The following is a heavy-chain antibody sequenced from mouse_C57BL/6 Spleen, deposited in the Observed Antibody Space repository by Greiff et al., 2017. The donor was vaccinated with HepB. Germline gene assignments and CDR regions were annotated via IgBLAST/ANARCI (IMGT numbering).Heavy chain of an antibody. J-gene: IGHJ2*01. CDR2: INPSNGGT. D-gene: IGHD2-1*01. CDR1: GYTFTSYW. V-gene: IGHV1-53*01. CDR3: ARSAIYYCNSLDY. Sequence: QVQLQQPGTELVKPGASVKLSCKASGYTFTSYWMHWVKQRPGQGLEWIGNINPSNGGTNYNEKFKSKATLTVDKSSSTAYMQISSLTSEDSAVYYCARSAIYYCNSLDYWGQGTTLTVSS.